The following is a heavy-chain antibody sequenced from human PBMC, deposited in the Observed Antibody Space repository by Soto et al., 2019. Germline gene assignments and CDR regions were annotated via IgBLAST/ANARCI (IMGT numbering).Heavy chain of an antibody. D-gene: IGHD2-15*01. CDR1: GASVSGYY. J-gene: IGHJ4*02. Sequence: XATLSLICGVYGASVSGYYWSWIRQSPGKGLEWIGEINHSVSSISNPSLKSRVTISVDTSKNQFSLRLRSVTAADTAAYYCARGISLIVELNRDAPDKYYFDSCSQGTLVTVSS. CDR2: INHSVSS. V-gene: IGHV4-34*01. CDR3: ARGISLIVELNRDAPDKYYFDS.